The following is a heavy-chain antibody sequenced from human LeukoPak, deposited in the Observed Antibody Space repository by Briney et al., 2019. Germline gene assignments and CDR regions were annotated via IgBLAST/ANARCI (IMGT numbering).Heavy chain of an antibody. D-gene: IGHD4-11*01. J-gene: IGHJ4*02. CDR2: IRSKAYGGTT. V-gene: IGHV3-49*03. Sequence: GGSLRLSCTASGFTFGDYAMSWFRQAPGKGLEWVGFIRSKAYGGTTEYAASVKGRFTISRDDSKSIAYLQMNSLETEDTAVYYCTRDGTVTPDFDYWGQGTLVTVSS. CDR3: TRDGTVTPDFDY. CDR1: GFTFGDYA.